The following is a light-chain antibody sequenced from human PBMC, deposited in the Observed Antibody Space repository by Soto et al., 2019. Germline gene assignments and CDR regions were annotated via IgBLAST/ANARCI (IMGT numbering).Light chain of an antibody. J-gene: IGLJ2*01. CDR2: GNS. Sequence: QLVLTQPPSVSGAPGQRVTISCTGSSSNIGTGYDVHWYQQLPGTAPKLLIYGNSNRPSGVPDRFSGSKSGTSASLAITGLLAEDEADYYCQSYDSNLSVVFGGGTKLTVL. CDR1: SSNIGTGYD. CDR3: QSYDSNLSVV. V-gene: IGLV1-40*01.